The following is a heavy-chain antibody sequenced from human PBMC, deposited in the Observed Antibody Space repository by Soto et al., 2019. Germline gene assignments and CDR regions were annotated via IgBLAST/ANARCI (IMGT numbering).Heavy chain of an antibody. CDR2: IYYRGST. D-gene: IGHD6-13*01. Sequence: SETLSLTCTVSGGSISSSSYYWGWIRQPPGKGLEWIGSIYYRGSTYYNPSLKSRVTISVDTSKNQFSLKRISVTAADTAVYYCARPSSWYPYYYYYGMDVWGQGTTVTVSS. J-gene: IGHJ6*02. CDR1: GGSISSSSYY. V-gene: IGHV4-39*01. CDR3: ARPSSWYPYYYYYGMDV.